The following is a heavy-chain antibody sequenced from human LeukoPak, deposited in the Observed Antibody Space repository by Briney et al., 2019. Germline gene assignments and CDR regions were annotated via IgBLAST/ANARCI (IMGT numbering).Heavy chain of an antibody. J-gene: IGHJ5*02. CDR2: INPNSGGT. CDR3: ARDRSLDNILTGYPYNWFDP. CDR1: GYTFTGYY. Sequence: ASVKVSCKASGYTFTGYYMHWVRQAPGQGLEWMGWINPNSGGTNYAQKFQGRVTMTRDTSISTAYMELSRLRSDDTAVYYCARDRSLDNILTGYPYNWFDPWGQGTLVTVSS. D-gene: IGHD3-9*01. V-gene: IGHV1-2*02.